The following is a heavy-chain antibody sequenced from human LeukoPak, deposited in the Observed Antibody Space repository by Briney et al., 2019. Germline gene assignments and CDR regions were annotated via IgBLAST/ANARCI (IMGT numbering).Heavy chain of an antibody. CDR1: GGSISGHF. CDR2: IHYSGST. J-gene: IGHJ4*02. V-gene: IGHV4-59*11. Sequence: PSETLSLTCTVSGGSISGHFWSWIRQPPGKGLELTGHIHYSGSTFYKPSLKSRVTISLDSSRNQFSLRLTSVTAADTAVYYCARVSKSGSPDYWGQGTLVTVSS. D-gene: IGHD1-26*01. CDR3: ARVSKSGSPDY.